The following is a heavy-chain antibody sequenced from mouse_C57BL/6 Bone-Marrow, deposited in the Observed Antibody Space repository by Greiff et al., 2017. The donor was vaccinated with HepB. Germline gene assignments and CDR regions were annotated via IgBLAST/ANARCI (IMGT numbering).Heavy chain of an antibody. J-gene: IGHJ1*03. D-gene: IGHD3-3*01. Sequence: VQLQQPGAELVKPGASVKLSCKASGYTFTSYWMHWVKQRPGQGLEWIGMIHPNSGSTNYNVKFKSKATLTVDKSSSTAYMQLSSLTSEDSAVYYCARSIHLGGVWGTGTTVTVSS. CDR3: ARSIHLGGV. V-gene: IGHV1-64*01. CDR2: IHPNSGST. CDR1: GYTFTSYW.